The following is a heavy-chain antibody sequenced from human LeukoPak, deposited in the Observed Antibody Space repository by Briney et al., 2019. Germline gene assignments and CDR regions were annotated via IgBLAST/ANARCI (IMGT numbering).Heavy chain of an antibody. D-gene: IGHD5-24*01. CDR2: IYYSGST. V-gene: IGHV4-59*08. Sequence: SETLSLTCTVSGGSISSYYWSWIRQPPGKGLEWIGYIYYSGSTNYKPSLKSRVTISVDTSKNQFSLKLSSVTAADTAVYYCARRRDGYNFGDWFDPWGQGTLVTVSS. J-gene: IGHJ5*02. CDR1: GGSISSYY. CDR3: ARRRDGYNFGDWFDP.